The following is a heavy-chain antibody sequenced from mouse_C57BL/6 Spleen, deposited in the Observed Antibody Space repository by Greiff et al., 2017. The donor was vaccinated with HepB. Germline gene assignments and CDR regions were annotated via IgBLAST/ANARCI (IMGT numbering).Heavy chain of an antibody. V-gene: IGHV1-50*01. D-gene: IGHD2-13*01. J-gene: IGHJ2*01. Sequence: QVQLQQPGAELVKPGASVKLSCKASGYTFTSYWLQWVKQRPGQGLEWIGEIDPSDSYTNYKQKFKGKATLTVDTSSSTAYMQLSSLTSEDSAVYYCARTGDDEDYFDYWGQGTTLTVSS. CDR3: ARTGDDEDYFDY. CDR2: IDPSDSYT. CDR1: GYTFTSYW.